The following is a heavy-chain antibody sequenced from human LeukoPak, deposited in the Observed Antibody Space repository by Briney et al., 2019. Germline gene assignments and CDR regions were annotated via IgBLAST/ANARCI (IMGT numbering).Heavy chain of an antibody. D-gene: IGHD3-10*01. V-gene: IGHV3-23*01. CDR1: GFTFSSYA. J-gene: IGHJ6*02. CDR3: AKDTSLWFGDDGMDV. CDR2: ISGSGGST. Sequence: GGSLRLSCAASGFTFSSYAMSWVRQAPGKGLEWVSAISGSGGSTYYADSVKGWFTISRDNSKNTLYLQMNSLRAEDTAVYYCAKDTSLWFGDDGMDVWGQGTTVTVSS.